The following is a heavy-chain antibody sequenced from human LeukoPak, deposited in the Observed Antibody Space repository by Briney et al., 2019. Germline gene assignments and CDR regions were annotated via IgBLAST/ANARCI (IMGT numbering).Heavy chain of an antibody. Sequence: PSETLSLTCTVSGGSISSSSYYWGWIRQPPGEGLEWIGSIYYSGSTYYNPSLKSRVTISVDTSKNQFSLKLSSVTAADTAVYYCARYSSSWLGGDNWFDPWGQGTLVTVSS. CDR3: ARYSSSWLGGDNWFDP. D-gene: IGHD6-13*01. CDR1: GGSISSSSYY. CDR2: IYYSGST. V-gene: IGHV4-39*01. J-gene: IGHJ5*02.